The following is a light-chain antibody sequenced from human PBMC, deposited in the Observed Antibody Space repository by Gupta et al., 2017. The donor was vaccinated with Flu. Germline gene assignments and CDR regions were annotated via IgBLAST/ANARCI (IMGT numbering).Light chain of an antibody. J-gene: IGKJ1*01. V-gene: IGKV3-15*01. CDR1: QSVGSS. Sequence: PATLSVSPGERATLSCRASQSVGSSLAWYQQTPGQAPRLLISGASTRATGIPDSFSAWGSGTDFTLTISSLQSEDFAVYYCQQYYRWPRTFGQGTKVEIK. CDR3: QQYYRWPRT. CDR2: GAS.